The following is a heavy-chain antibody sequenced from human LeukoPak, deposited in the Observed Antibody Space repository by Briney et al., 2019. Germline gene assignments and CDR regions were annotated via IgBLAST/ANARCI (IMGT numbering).Heavy chain of an antibody. CDR3: GKGGAVSSKSITMIRGTRRYYYYMDV. Sequence: GGSLRLSCAASGFTFRSYVMSWVRQAPGKGLEWVSAITGSGGSTYYADSVKGRFTISRDNSKNTLYLQMKSLRAEDTAVYYCGKGGAVSSKSITMIRGTRRYYYYMDVWGKGTTVTISS. V-gene: IGHV3-23*01. D-gene: IGHD3-10*01. CDR1: GFTFRSYV. CDR2: ITGSGGST. J-gene: IGHJ6*03.